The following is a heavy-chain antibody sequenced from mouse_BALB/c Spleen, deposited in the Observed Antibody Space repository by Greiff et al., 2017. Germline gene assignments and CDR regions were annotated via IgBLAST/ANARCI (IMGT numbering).Heavy chain of an antibody. CDR2: IDPANGNT. CDR3: ARSTGRASWFAY. CDR1: GFNIKDTY. V-gene: IGHV14-3*02. D-gene: IGHD1-1*01. Sequence: VQLQQSGAELVKPGASVKLSCTASGFNIKDTYMHWVKQRPEQGLEWIGRIDPANGNTKYDPKFQGKATITADTSSNTAYLQLSSLTSEDTAVYYCARSTGRASWFAYWGQGTLVTVSA. J-gene: IGHJ3*01.